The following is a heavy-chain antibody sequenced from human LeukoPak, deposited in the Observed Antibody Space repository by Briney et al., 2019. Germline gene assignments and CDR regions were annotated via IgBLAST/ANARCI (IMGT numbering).Heavy chain of an antibody. D-gene: IGHD1-7*01. V-gene: IGHV3-23*01. J-gene: IGHJ4*02. CDR2: ISGSGDST. Sequence: GGSRRLSREASGFTFSNYAMSWVRQAPGKGLGWVSAISGSGDSTYYADSVKGRFTISRDNSKNTLYLQMSSLRAEDTALYYCAKVTWNSWNEDCWGQGTLVTVSS. CDR1: GFTFSNYA. CDR3: AKVTWNSWNEDC.